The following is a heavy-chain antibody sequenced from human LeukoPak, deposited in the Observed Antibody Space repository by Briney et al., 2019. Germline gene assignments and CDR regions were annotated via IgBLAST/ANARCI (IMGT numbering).Heavy chain of an antibody. V-gene: IGHV4-59*01. Sequence: SETLSLTCTVSGGSINSYYWGWIRQPPGKGLEWIGYIYYSGSPNYNPSLKSRVTISVDTSKNQFSLKLSSVTAADTAVYYCAGVLGVRGFDYWGQGTLVTVSS. CDR2: IYYSGSP. D-gene: IGHD3-10*01. J-gene: IGHJ4*02. CDR3: AGVLGVRGFDY. CDR1: GGSINSYY.